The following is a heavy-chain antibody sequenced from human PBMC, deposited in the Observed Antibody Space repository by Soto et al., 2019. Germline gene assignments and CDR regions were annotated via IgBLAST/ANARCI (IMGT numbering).Heavy chain of an antibody. J-gene: IGHJ4*02. D-gene: IGHD1-26*01. CDR1: GGSISSGGYY. CDR3: ARGSEVGATLFDY. Sequence: QVQLQESGPGLVKPSQTRSLTCTVSGGSISSGGYYWSWIRQHPGKGLEWIGYIYYSGSTYYNPSLKSRVTISVDTSKNQFSLKLSSVTAADTAVYYCARGSEVGATLFDYWGQGTLVTVSS. CDR2: IYYSGST. V-gene: IGHV4-31*03.